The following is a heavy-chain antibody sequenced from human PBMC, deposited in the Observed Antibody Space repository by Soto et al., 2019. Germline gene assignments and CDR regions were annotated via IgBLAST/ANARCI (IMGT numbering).Heavy chain of an antibody. D-gene: IGHD1-20*01. J-gene: IGHJ6*02. CDR3: PVGIYYYGWDG. CDR1: GFTCSAYA. Sequence: EVQLLESGGGLVQPGGSLRLSCAASGFTCSAYAMIWVRQAPGKGLEWVSTISSGGDSTYYADSVKGRFTISRDNSKNTVYLQMNNLRAEDTARYYCPVGIYYYGWDGWGQGTTVNVSS. CDR2: ISSGGDST. V-gene: IGHV3-23*01.